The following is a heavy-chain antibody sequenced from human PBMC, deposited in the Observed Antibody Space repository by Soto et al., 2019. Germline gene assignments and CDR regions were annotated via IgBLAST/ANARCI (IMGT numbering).Heavy chain of an antibody. V-gene: IGHV3-30-3*01. CDR1: GFTVSSYA. Sequence: WGSLRLSFADSGFTVSSYAMDWVRQAPGKGLEWVAVISYDGSNKYYADSVKGRFTISRDNSKNTLYLQMNSLRAEDTAVYYCARDKRDLRFLEWSYYFDYWGQGTLVTVSS. CDR3: ARDKRDLRFLEWSYYFDY. CDR2: ISYDGSNK. D-gene: IGHD3-3*01. J-gene: IGHJ4*02.